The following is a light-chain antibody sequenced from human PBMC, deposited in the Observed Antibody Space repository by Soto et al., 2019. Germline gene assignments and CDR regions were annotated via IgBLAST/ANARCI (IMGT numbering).Light chain of an antibody. CDR2: DVS. Sequence: DIQMTQPPSTLSASVGDRVTITCRASQSISTWLAWYQQKPGKAPKLLIFDVSSLESGVPSRFGGSGSETEFTLTIRGLQPDDFATYYCQQYNTFSLTFGGGNKVDIK. CDR3: QQYNTFSLT. CDR1: QSISTW. V-gene: IGKV1-5*01. J-gene: IGKJ4*01.